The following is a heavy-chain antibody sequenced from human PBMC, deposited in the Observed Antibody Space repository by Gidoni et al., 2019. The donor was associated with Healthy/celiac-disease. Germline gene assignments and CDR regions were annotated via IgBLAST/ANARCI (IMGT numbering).Heavy chain of an antibody. D-gene: IGHD4-17*01. CDR3: AKDLGHGHYLEGFDY. CDR2: ISYDGSNK. CDR1: GFTFSSYG. V-gene: IGHV3-30*18. Sequence: QVQLVESGGGVVQPGRSLRLSCAASGFTFSSYGMHWVRQAPGKGLEWVAVISYDGSNKYYADSVKGRFTISRDNSKNTLYLQMNSLRAEDTAVYYCAKDLGHGHYLEGFDYWGQGTLVTVSS. J-gene: IGHJ4*02.